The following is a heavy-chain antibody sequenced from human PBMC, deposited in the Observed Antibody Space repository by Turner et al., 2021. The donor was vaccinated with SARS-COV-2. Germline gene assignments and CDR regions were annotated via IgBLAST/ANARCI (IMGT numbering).Heavy chain of an antibody. CDR2: IGTAGDS. D-gene: IGHD3-22*01. Sequence: EVQLVDSGGGLVQPGGSLRLSCSASGFIFSSYDMHWVRQATGKGLEWVSVIGTAGDSYYPVSVKGRFTISREKAKNSLYLQMNTLRAGDTAVYYCARANYDSSGYYCYFDSWGQGTLVTVSS. CDR3: ARANYDSSGYYCYFDS. J-gene: IGHJ4*02. V-gene: IGHV3-13*04. CDR1: GFIFSSYD.